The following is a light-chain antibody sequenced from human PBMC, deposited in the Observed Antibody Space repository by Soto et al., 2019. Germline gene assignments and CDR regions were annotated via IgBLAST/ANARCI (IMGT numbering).Light chain of an antibody. CDR2: AAS. V-gene: IGKV1-39*01. CDR3: QQSYSTLALT. CDR1: QSNSSY. J-gene: IGKJ4*01. Sequence: DIQMTQSPSSLSASVGDRVTITCRASQSNSSYLNWYQQKPGKATKLLIYAASSLQSGVPSRFSGSGSGTDFTLTISSLQPEDFATYYCQQSYSTLALTFGGGTKVEIK.